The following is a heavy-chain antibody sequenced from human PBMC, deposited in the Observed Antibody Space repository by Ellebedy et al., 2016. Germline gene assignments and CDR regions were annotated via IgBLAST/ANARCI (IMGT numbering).Heavy chain of an antibody. CDR3: ARGHDASGI. CDR1: GYTFTSFD. Sequence: ASVKVSXKASGYTFTSFDLNWVRQATGQGLEWMGWMNPNSGKTGNAQKFQGRVTMIRNTSISTAYMELSSLTSEDTAMYYCARGHDASGIWGPGTMVTVSS. V-gene: IGHV1-8*01. CDR2: MNPNSGKT. J-gene: IGHJ3*02.